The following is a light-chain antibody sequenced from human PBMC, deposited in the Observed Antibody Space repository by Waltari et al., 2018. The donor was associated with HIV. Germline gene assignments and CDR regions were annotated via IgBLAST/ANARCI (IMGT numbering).Light chain of an antibody. Sequence: VIWMTQSPALLSASTGYKVNITCRLSQAIDNYLAWYQQRPGKAPNLLIYGASTLQSGVPSRISGSGSGTDFTLTISCLQPEDFAVYYCQQYYAFPRTFGHGTKVEVK. V-gene: IGKV1D-8*01. CDR1: QAIDNY. CDR3: QQYYAFPRT. J-gene: IGKJ1*01. CDR2: GAS.